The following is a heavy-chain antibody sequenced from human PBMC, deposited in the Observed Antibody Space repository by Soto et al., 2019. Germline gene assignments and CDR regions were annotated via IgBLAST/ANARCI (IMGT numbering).Heavy chain of an antibody. CDR3: ARYYCTSDTCYYFDY. CDR2: IYYSGST. V-gene: IGHV4-59*01. J-gene: IGHJ4*02. CDR1: GGSISGYY. D-gene: IGHD2-2*01. Sequence: SETLSLTCTVSGGSISGYYWSWIRQPPGKGLEWIGYIYYSGSTNYNPSLKSRVTISVDTSTNQFSLKLSSVTAADTAVYYCARYYCTSDTCYYFDYWGQGTLVTVSS.